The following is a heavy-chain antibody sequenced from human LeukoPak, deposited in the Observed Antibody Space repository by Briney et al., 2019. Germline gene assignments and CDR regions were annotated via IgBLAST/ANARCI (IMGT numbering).Heavy chain of an antibody. CDR3: AREVSYYDSSGTFDY. Sequence: ASVKVSCKASGYTFTGCYMHWVRQAPGQGLEWMGGIIPIFGTANYAQKFQGRVTITADESTSTAYMELSSLRSEDTAVYYCAREVSYYDSSGTFDYWGQGTLVTVSS. V-gene: IGHV1-69*13. CDR1: GYTFTGCY. D-gene: IGHD3-22*01. J-gene: IGHJ4*02. CDR2: IIPIFGTA.